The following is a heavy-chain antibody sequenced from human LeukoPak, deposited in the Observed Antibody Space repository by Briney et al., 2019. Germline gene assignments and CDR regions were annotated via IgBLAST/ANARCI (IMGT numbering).Heavy chain of an antibody. Sequence: GASVKVSCKASGYTFTSYYIHWVRQAPEQGLEWMGIINPSGGRSSYEPKFQGRVTMTRDTSISTAYMELSRLRSDDTAVYYCARLRGSYGSGSSQQWFDIWGQGTMVTVSS. J-gene: IGHJ3*02. CDR1: GYTFTSYY. CDR3: ARLRGSYGSGSSQQWFDI. D-gene: IGHD3-10*01. CDR2: INPSGGRS. V-gene: IGHV1-46*01.